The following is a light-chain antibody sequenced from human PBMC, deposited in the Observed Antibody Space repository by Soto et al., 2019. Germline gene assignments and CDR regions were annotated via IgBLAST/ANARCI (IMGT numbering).Light chain of an antibody. CDR1: QSISSE. J-gene: IGKJ4*01. Sequence: EIVLTQSPATLALYPGERATLXCRASQSISSELAWYQQKPGQAPRLLIYGASTRAQGSPARFSGSGSGTEFTRTISSLQSEDFAVYYGQQYNNWPLTFGGGTKVDIK. CDR2: GAS. CDR3: QQYNNWPLT. V-gene: IGKV3-15*01.